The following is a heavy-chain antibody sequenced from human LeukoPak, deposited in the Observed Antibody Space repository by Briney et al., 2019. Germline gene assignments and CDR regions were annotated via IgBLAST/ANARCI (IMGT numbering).Heavy chain of an antibody. J-gene: IGHJ4*02. V-gene: IGHV5-51*01. CDR1: GYSFTSHW. Sequence: GESLKISCKGSGYSFTSHWIGWVRQMPGKGLEWMGIIYPGDSDTRYSPSFQGQVTISADKSISTAYLQWSSLKASNTAMYYCARGYGANTYYFDYWGQGTLVIVSS. CDR2: IYPGDSDT. D-gene: IGHD4-23*01. CDR3: ARGYGANTYYFDY.